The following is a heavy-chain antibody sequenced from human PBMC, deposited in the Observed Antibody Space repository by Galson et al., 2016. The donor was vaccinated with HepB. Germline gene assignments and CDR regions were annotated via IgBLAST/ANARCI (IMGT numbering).Heavy chain of an antibody. CDR3: TRTYSDILTGTSDNCGMDV. CDR2: INSDGTGT. J-gene: IGHJ6*02. CDR1: GFTFSSYL. D-gene: IGHD3-9*01. V-gene: IGHV3-74*01. Sequence: SLRLSCAASGFTFSSYLMHWVRQAPGKGLVWVSCINSDGTGTTYADAVKGRFTISRDNAKNTLSLQMNILRAEDTAVYYCTRTYSDILTGTSDNCGMDVWGQGTTVTVSS.